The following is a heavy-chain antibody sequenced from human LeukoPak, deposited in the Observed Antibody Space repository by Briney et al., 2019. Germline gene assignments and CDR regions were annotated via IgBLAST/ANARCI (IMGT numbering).Heavy chain of an antibody. CDR1: GGAFSSYA. CDR3: ARKDRYCSGGSCYSWWFDP. Sequence: SVKVSCKASGGAFSSYAISWVRQAPGQGLEWMGGIIPIFGTANYAQKFQGRVTITADKSTSTAYMELSSLRSEDTAVYYCARKDRYCSGGSCYSWWFDPWGQGTLVTVSS. V-gene: IGHV1-69*06. CDR2: IIPIFGTA. D-gene: IGHD2-15*01. J-gene: IGHJ5*02.